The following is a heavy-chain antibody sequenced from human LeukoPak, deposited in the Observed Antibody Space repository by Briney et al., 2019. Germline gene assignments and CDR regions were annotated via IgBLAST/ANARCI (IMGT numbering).Heavy chain of an antibody. Sequence: ASVKVSCKASGHTFTSYGISWVRQAPGQGLEWMGWISAYNGNTNYAQKLQGRVTMTTDTSTSTAYMELRSLRSDDTAVYYCARDLPPLLDTMVRGSGSWFDPWGQGTLVTVSS. V-gene: IGHV1-18*01. J-gene: IGHJ5*02. CDR3: ARDLPPLLDTMVRGSGSWFDP. D-gene: IGHD3-10*01. CDR1: GHTFTSYG. CDR2: ISAYNGNT.